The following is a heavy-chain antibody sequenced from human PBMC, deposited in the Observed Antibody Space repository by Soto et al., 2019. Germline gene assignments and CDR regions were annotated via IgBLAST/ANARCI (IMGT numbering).Heavy chain of an antibody. V-gene: IGHV3-21*01. D-gene: IGHD3-22*01. CDR2: ISSSSSYI. CDR3: ARDVGYYYDSSGYYYGAFDI. Sequence: EVQLVKSGGGLVKPGGSLRLSCAASGFTFSSYSMNWVRQAPGKGLEWVSSISSSSSYIYYADSVKGRFTISRDNAKNSLYLQMSSLRAEDTAVYYCARDVGYYYDSSGYYYGAFDIWGQGTMVTVSS. CDR1: GFTFSSYS. J-gene: IGHJ3*02.